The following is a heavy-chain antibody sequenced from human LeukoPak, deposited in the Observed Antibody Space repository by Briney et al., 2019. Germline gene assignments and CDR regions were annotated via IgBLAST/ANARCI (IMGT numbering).Heavy chain of an antibody. J-gene: IGHJ4*02. D-gene: IGHD1-26*01. Sequence: GGSLRLSCAASGSTFSSYAMHWVRQAPGKGLEWVAVISYDGSNKYYADSVKGRFTISRDNSKNTLYLQMNSLRAEDTAVYYCARDSGSYGYWGQGTLVTVSS. V-gene: IGHV3-30-3*01. CDR1: GSTFSSYA. CDR3: ARDSGSYGY. CDR2: ISYDGSNK.